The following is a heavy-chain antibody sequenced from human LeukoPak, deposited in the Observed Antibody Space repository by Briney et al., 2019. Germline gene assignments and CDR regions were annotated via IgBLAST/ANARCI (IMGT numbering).Heavy chain of an antibody. V-gene: IGHV3-30-3*01. Sequence: GRSLRLSCAASGFTFSSYPMHWVRQAQGKGLEWVVVISYDGSNKYYADSVKGRFTISRDNSKNTLYLQMNSLRAEDTAVYYCARGYCSGGSCYHDYWGQGILVTVSS. J-gene: IGHJ4*02. CDR1: GFTFSSYP. CDR2: ISYDGSNK. D-gene: IGHD2-15*01. CDR3: ARGYCSGGSCYHDY.